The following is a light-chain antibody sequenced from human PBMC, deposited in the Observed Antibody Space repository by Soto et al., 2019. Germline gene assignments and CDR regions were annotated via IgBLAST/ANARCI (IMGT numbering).Light chain of an antibody. CDR3: TAWDDNLSAVV. V-gene: IGLV1-47*02. Sequence: QSVLTQSPSTSATPGQGVSISCSGVGSNIGTFYVSWYQHVPGTAPRLLIYANNQRPSGVPDRFSGSKSGTSASLAISGLRSEDEGYYYCTAWDDNLSAVVFGGGTKLTVL. CDR2: ANN. J-gene: IGLJ2*01. CDR1: GSNIGTFY.